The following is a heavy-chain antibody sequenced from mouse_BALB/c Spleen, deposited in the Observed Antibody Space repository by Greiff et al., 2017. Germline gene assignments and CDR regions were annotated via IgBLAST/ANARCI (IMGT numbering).Heavy chain of an antibody. V-gene: IGHV1-53*01. D-gene: IGHD1-1*02. J-gene: IGHJ2*01. CDR3: ARAVARSMGY. CDR1: GYTFSGYG. Sequence: QVQLQQSGAGLVQPGASVKLSCKASGYTFSGYGMHWVKQSPGQGLEWIGYISPGNGTTNYEEKFKGKATITADKSSNTAYMHLSSLTSEDTAVYYCARAVARSMGYWGQGTTLTVSS. CDR2: ISPGNGTT.